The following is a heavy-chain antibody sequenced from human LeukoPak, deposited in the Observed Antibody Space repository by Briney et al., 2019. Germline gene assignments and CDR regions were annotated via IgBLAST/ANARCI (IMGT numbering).Heavy chain of an antibody. CDR1: GGSISSYY. CDR3: ARGGDILTGLNWFDP. D-gene: IGHD3-9*01. J-gene: IGHJ5*02. V-gene: IGHV4-59*01. CDR2: IYYSGST. Sequence: SETLSLTCSVSGGSISSYYWSWIRQPPGKGLEWIGSIYYSGSTNYNPSLKSRVTISVDTSKNQFSLRLSSVTAADTAVYYCARGGDILTGLNWFDPWGQGTLVTVSS.